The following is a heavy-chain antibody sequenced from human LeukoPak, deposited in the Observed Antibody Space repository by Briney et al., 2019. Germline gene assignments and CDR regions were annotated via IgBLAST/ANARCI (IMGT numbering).Heavy chain of an antibody. V-gene: IGHV4-38-2*01. CDR1: GYSISSGYY. CDR3: ARQDGGAPD. D-gene: IGHD1-26*01. Sequence: RPSETLSLTCAVSGYSISSGYYWGWSRQPPGKGLEWIGSIYHSGSTYYNPSLKSRVTISVDTSKNQFSLKLSSVTAADTAVYYCARQDGGAPDWGQGTLLTVSS. CDR2: IYHSGST. J-gene: IGHJ4*02.